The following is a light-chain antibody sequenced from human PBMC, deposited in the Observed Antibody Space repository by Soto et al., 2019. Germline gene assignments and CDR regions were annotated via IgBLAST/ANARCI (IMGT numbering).Light chain of an antibody. CDR1: QSVSSSY. Sequence: EIVLTQSPGTLSLSPGERATLSCRASQSVSSSYLAWYQQKPGKAPRLLIYGASSRATGIPDRFSGSGSGTDFTLTISRLEPEDFEVYYCQQYGSSPRTFGQGTKVEIK. J-gene: IGKJ1*01. CDR3: QQYGSSPRT. CDR2: GAS. V-gene: IGKV3-20*01.